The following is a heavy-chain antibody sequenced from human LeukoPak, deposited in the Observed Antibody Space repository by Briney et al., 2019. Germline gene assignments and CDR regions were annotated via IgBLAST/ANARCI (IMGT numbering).Heavy chain of an antibody. V-gene: IGHV3-23*01. D-gene: IGHD3-9*01. Sequence: GGSLRLSCAASGFTFSSYAMSWVRQAPGKGLEWVSAISGSGGSTYYADSVKGRFTISRDNSKNTLYLQMNSLRAEDTAVYYCAKDQSGRYFDWLFPRYYFDYWGQGTLVTASS. CDR3: AKDQSGRYFDWLFPRYYFDY. CDR2: ISGSGGST. CDR1: GFTFSSYA. J-gene: IGHJ4*02.